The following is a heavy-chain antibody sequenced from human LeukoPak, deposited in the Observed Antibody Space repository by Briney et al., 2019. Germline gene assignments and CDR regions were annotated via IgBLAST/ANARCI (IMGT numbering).Heavy chain of an antibody. V-gene: IGHV3-11*04. D-gene: IGHD2-15*01. Sequence: PGGSLRLSCAASGFTFSDYYMSWIRQAPGRGLEWVSYISSSGSTIYYADSVKGRFTISRDNAKNSLYLQMNSLRAEDTAVYYCARVCSGGSCYYAFDIWGQGTMVTVSS. J-gene: IGHJ3*02. CDR1: GFTFSDYY. CDR3: ARVCSGGSCYYAFDI. CDR2: ISSSGSTI.